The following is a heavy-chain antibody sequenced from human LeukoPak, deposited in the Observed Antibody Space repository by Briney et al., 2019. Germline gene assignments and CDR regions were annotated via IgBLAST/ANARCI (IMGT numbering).Heavy chain of an antibody. J-gene: IGHJ5*02. CDR1: GGSFSGYY. V-gene: IGHV4-34*01. Sequence: PSETLSLTCAVYGGSFSGYYWSWIRQPPVKGLEWIGEINHSGSTNYNPSLKSRVTISVVTSKNQFSLKLSSVTAADTAVYYCARRRYYYDSSGYYSKYNWFDPWGQGTLVTVSS. CDR3: ARRRYYYDSSGYYSKYNWFDP. CDR2: INHSGST. D-gene: IGHD3-22*01.